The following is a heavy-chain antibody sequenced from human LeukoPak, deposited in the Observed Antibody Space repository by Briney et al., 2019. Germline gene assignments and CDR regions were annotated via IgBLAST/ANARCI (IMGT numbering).Heavy chain of an antibody. Sequence: PGRSLRLSCAATGFTFKDYGMHWVRQPPGKGLEWVSNINWNGGGTDYADSVKGRFTISRDNAKNSLYLQLSSLRPEDTALYYCAKHMRATNTYSFFGLDVWGQGTTVTVSS. J-gene: IGHJ6*02. D-gene: IGHD1-26*01. V-gene: IGHV3-9*01. CDR1: GFTFKDYG. CDR3: AKHMRATNTYSFFGLDV. CDR2: INWNGGGT.